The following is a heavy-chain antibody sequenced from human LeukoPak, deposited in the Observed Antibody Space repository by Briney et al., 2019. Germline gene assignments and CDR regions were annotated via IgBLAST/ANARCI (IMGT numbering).Heavy chain of an antibody. D-gene: IGHD6-13*01. CDR3: ARGVAAEGNSWFDP. Sequence: GGPLRLSCAASGFTFSSYSMNWVRQAPGKGLEWVSSISSSSSYIYYADSVKGRFTISRDNAKNSLYLQMNSLRAEDTAVYYCARGVAAEGNSWFDPWGQGTLVTVSS. J-gene: IGHJ5*02. CDR1: GFTFSSYS. CDR2: ISSSSSYI. V-gene: IGHV3-21*01.